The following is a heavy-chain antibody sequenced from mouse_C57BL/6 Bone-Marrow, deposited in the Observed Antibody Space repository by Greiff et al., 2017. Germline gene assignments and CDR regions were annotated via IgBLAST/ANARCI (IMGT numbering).Heavy chain of an antibody. J-gene: IGHJ1*03. V-gene: IGHV1-85*01. D-gene: IGHD1-1*01. CDR2: IYPRDGSP. CDR1: GYTFTSYD. CDR3: ARLEFDGSSGDWYFDV. Sequence: QVQLKESGPELVKPGASVKLSCKASGYTFTSYDINWVKQRPGPGLEWIGWIYPRDGSPKYNEKFKGKATLTVDTSSSTAYMELHSLTSEDSAVYFCARLEFDGSSGDWYFDVWGTGTTVTVSS.